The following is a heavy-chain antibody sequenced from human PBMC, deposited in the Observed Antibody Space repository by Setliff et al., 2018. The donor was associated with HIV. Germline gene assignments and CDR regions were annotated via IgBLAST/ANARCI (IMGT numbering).Heavy chain of an antibody. CDR3: ARDPPCSGGTCYSWGFDY. J-gene: IGHJ4*02. CDR1: GYSISSGYY. CDR2: ISHSGST. Sequence: PSETLSLTCAVSGYSISSGYYWGWIRQPPGKGLEWIGSISHSGSTYYNPSLTRRVTISVDTSKNQFSLKLSSVTAADTAVYYCARDPPCSGGTCYSWGFDYWGQGTLVTVSS. D-gene: IGHD2-15*01. V-gene: IGHV4-38-2*02.